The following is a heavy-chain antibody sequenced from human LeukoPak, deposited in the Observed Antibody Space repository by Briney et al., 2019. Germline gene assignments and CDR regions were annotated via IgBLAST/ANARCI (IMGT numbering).Heavy chain of an antibody. CDR2: IYPGDSDT. CDR1: GYSFTSYW. Sequence: GESLKISCKGSGYSFTSYWIGWVRQMPGQGLEWMGIIYPGDSDTRYGPSFQGQVTISADKSISTAYLQWSSLKASDTAMYYCAARWKFDAFDVWGQGTVVTVSS. D-gene: IGHD1-1*01. J-gene: IGHJ3*01. CDR3: AARWKFDAFDV. V-gene: IGHV5-51*01.